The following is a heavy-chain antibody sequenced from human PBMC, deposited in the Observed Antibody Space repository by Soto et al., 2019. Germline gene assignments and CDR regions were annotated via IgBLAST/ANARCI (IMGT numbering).Heavy chain of an antibody. V-gene: IGHV3-33*01. CDR3: ARLFRCSGGSCYSFAGDFYYYYYMDV. D-gene: IGHD2-15*01. CDR1: GFTFSSYG. Sequence: GGSLRLSCAASGFTFSSYGMHWVRQAPGKGLEWVAVIWYDGSNKYHADSVKGRFTISRDNSKNKLYLQMNSLRAEDTAVYYCARLFRCSGGSCYSFAGDFYYYYYMDVWGKGTTVTVSS. CDR2: IWYDGSNK. J-gene: IGHJ6*03.